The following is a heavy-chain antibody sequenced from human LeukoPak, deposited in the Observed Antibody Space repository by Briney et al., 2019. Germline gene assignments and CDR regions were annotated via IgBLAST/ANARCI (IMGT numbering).Heavy chain of an antibody. CDR2: INHSGST. Sequence: PSETLSLTCAVYGGSFSGYYWSWIRQPPGKGLEWIGEINHSGSTNYNPSLKSRVTISVDTSKNQFSLKLSSVTAADTAVYYCARGRPPRYYYGSGSYYKWLDPWGQGTLVTVSS. CDR1: GGSFSGYY. J-gene: IGHJ5*02. CDR3: ARGRPPRYYYGSGSYYKWLDP. D-gene: IGHD3-10*01. V-gene: IGHV4-34*01.